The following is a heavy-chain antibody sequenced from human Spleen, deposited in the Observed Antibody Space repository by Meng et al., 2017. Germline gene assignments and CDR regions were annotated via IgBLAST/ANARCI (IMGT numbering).Heavy chain of an antibody. J-gene: IGHJ4*02. V-gene: IGHV3-21*01. CDR2: MSSSGSYI. Sequence: GGSLRLSCATSGFIFSTYSMYWVRQVPGKGLECVSSMSSSGSYIYYADSVKGRFTISRDNAKNTLYLQMNSLRGEDTAVYYCARDVAGRGGYWGQGTLVTVSS. CDR3: ARDVAGRGGY. CDR1: GFIFSTYS. D-gene: IGHD2-15*01.